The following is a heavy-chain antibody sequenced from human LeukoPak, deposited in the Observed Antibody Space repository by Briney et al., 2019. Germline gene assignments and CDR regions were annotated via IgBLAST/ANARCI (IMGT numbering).Heavy chain of an antibody. CDR3: ARGDSVVTAAY. Sequence: GGSLRLSCVGSGFTVRSNYMSWVRQAPGKGLEWVSVIYSDGITYYADSVKGRFTISRDNSKNTLYLQMNSLRAEDTAVYYCARGDSVVTAAYWGQGTLVTVSS. J-gene: IGHJ4*02. CDR1: GFTVRSNY. V-gene: IGHV3-53*01. D-gene: IGHD2-21*02. CDR2: IYSDGIT.